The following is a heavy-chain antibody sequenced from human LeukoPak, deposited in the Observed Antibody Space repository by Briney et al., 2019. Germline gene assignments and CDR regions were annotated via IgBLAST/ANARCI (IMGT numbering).Heavy chain of an antibody. J-gene: IGHJ4*02. Sequence: GGSLRLSRAASGFTFSSYWMSWVRQAPGKGLEWVANIKQDGSEKYYVDSVKGRFTISRDNAKNSLYLQMNSLRAEDTAVYYCASASRIAAAGDYWGQGTLVTVSS. V-gene: IGHV3-7*01. CDR1: GFTFSSYW. CDR2: IKQDGSEK. D-gene: IGHD6-13*01. CDR3: ASASRIAAAGDY.